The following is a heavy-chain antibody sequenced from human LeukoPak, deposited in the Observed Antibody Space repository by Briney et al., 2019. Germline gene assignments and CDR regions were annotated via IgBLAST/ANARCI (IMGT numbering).Heavy chain of an antibody. CDR2: ISAYNGNT. J-gene: IGHJ4*02. CDR1: GYTFTSYG. D-gene: IGHD3-22*01. CDR3: ARERAYYDSSGYSH. V-gene: IGHV1-18*01. Sequence: ASVKVSCKASGYTFTSYGISWVRQAPGQGLEWMGWISAYNGNTNYAQKLQGRVTMTTDTSTSTAYMELRSLRSDDTAVYYCARERAYYDSSGYSHWGQGTLVTVSS.